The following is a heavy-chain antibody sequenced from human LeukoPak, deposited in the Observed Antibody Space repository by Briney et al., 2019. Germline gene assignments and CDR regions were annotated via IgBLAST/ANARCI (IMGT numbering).Heavy chain of an antibody. CDR1: GFSVSTNY. V-gene: IGHV3-66*02. D-gene: IGHD6-13*01. J-gene: IGHJ4*02. CDR2: VYGGNTS. CDR3: ARAYGSNSNDY. Sequence: GGSLRLSCAASGFSVSTNYMSWVRQAPGKGLEWVSVVYGGNTSYYADSVKGRFTISRDTSKNTVHLQMNSLRTEDTAVYYCARAYGSNSNDYWGQGTLVTVSS.